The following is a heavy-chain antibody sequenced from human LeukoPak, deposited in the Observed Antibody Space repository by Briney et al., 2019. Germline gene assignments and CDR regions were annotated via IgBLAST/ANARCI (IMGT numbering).Heavy chain of an antibody. Sequence: GGSLRLSCVASGFTFSSYWMHWVRQVPGKGLVWVSGVDGDGSRTFYADSVKGRFTISRDNGKNTLDLQMNSLRVEDTGVYYCGPLEYGGWGQGTLVTVSS. V-gene: IGHV3-74*01. CDR3: GPLEYGG. CDR2: VDGDGSRT. CDR1: GFTFSSYW. J-gene: IGHJ4*02. D-gene: IGHD2-2*01.